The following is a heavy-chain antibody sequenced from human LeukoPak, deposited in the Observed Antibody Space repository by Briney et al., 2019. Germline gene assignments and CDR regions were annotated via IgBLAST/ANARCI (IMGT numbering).Heavy chain of an antibody. J-gene: IGHJ4*02. V-gene: IGHV3-48*03. Sequence: GGSLRLSCAASGFTFSSYEMNWVRQAPGKGLEWVSYISSSGTTIYYADSVKGRVTISRDNAKNSLYLQMNSLRAEDTAVYYCAIQNQLLWPFDYWGQGTLVTVSS. D-gene: IGHD2-2*01. CDR2: ISSSGTTI. CDR3: AIQNQLLWPFDY. CDR1: GFTFSSYE.